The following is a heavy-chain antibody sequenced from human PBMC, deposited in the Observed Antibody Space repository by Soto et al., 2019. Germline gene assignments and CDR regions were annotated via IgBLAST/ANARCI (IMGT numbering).Heavy chain of an antibody. J-gene: IGHJ5*02. CDR2: IWYDGSNK. D-gene: IGHD1-1*01. CDR1: GFTFSSYG. CDR3: ARALGLGTWFDP. V-gene: IGHV3-33*01. Sequence: QVQLVESGGGVVQPGRSLRLSCAASGFTFSSYGMHWVRQAPGKGLEWVAVIWYDGSNKYYADSVKGRFTISRDNSKNTLYLQMNSLRAEDTAVYYCARALGLGTWFDPWGQGTLVTVSS.